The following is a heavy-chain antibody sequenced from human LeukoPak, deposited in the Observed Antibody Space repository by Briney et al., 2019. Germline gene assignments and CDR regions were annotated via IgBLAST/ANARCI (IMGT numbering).Heavy chain of an antibody. J-gene: IGHJ6*03. CDR1: GGSLSGYY. CDR3: ASLSSSWYYVDYYYYYMDV. CDR2: INHSGST. D-gene: IGHD6-13*01. V-gene: IGHV4-34*01. Sequence: PSETLSLTCAVYGGSLSGYYWSWIRQPPGKGLEWIGEINHSGSTNYNPSLKSRVTISVDTSKNQFSLKLSSVTAADTAVYYCASLSSSWYYVDYYYYYMDVWGKGTTVTVSS.